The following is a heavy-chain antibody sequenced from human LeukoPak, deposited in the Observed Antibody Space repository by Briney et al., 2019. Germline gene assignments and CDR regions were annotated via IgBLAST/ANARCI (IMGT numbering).Heavy chain of an antibody. CDR1: GCTFSSYS. J-gene: IGHJ4*02. Sequence: PGGSLRLSCAASGCTFSSYSMNWVRQAPGKGLEWVSYISSSSSTIYYADSVKGRFTISRDNAKNSLYLQMNSLRAEDTAVYYCARGGPYDFWSGYTEVYYFDYWGQGTLVTVSS. CDR3: ARGGPYDFWSGYTEVYYFDY. D-gene: IGHD3-3*01. V-gene: IGHV3-48*01. CDR2: ISSSSSTI.